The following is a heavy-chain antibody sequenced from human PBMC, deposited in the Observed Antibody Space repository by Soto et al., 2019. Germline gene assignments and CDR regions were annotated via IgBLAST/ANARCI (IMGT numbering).Heavy chain of an antibody. CDR1: GFTFSSYG. J-gene: IGHJ4*02. V-gene: IGHV3-33*01. CDR2: IWYDGSNK. CDR3: AREGAPSGSDPPGDY. Sequence: SLRLSCAASGFTFSSYGMHWVRQAPGKGLEWVAVIWYDGSNKYYADSVKGRFTISRDNSKNTLYLQMNSLRAEDTAVYYCAREGAPSGSDPPGDYWRQGT. D-gene: IGHD5-12*01.